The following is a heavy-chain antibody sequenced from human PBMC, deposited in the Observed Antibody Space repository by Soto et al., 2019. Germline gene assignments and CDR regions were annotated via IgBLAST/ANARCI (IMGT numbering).Heavy chain of an antibody. D-gene: IGHD2-2*01. CDR3: ARDGIVLGPAAIRRGPSWYFDL. J-gene: IGHJ2*01. Sequence: QVQLVQSGAEVKKPGASVKVSCKASGYTFTSYYMHWVRQAPGQGLEWMGIINPSGGSTSYAQKFQGRVTMTRDTSTSTVYMEMSSLRSEDTGVYYCARDGIVLGPAAIRRGPSWYFDLWGRGTLVTVSS. CDR2: INPSGGST. V-gene: IGHV1-46*01. CDR1: GYTFTSYY.